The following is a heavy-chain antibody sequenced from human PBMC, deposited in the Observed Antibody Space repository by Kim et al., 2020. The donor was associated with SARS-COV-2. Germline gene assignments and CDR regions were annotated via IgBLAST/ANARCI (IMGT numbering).Heavy chain of an antibody. J-gene: IGHJ3*02. V-gene: IGHV1-69*04. CDR1: GGTFSSYA. D-gene: IGHD3-3*01. CDR2: IIPILGIA. CDR3: ASGDYDFWSGYSNFDI. Sequence: SVKVSCKASGGTFSSYAISWVRQAPGQGLEWMGRIIPILGIANYAQKFQGRVTITADKSTSTAYMELSSLRSEDTAVYYCASGDYDFWSGYSNFDIWGQGTMVTVSS.